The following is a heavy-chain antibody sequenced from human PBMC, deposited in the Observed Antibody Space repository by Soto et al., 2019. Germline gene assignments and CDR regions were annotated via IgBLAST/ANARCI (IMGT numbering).Heavy chain of an antibody. Sequence: GGSLRLSCAASGFIFSSYSMNWVRQAPGKGLEWVSYISSSSSTIFYADSVKGRFTISRDNAKNSLHLQMNSLRAEDTAVYYCARADYGDYGIDYWGQGTLVTVSS. CDR2: ISSSSSTI. CDR3: ARADYGDYGIDY. D-gene: IGHD4-17*01. V-gene: IGHV3-48*01. J-gene: IGHJ4*02. CDR1: GFIFSSYS.